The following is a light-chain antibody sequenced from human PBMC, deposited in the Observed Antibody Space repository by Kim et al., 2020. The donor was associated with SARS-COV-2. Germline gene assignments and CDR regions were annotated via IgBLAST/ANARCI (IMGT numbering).Light chain of an antibody. CDR1: QNVSNN. CDR2: GAS. CDR3: QQYVNWPQT. J-gene: IGKJ1*01. Sequence: SPGERATLSCRASQNVSNNLAWYQQRLGQAPRLLIYGASTRATGLPARFSGGGSGAEFTLTISSLQSEDFAVYYCQQYVNWPQTFGQGTKVDIK. V-gene: IGKV3-15*01.